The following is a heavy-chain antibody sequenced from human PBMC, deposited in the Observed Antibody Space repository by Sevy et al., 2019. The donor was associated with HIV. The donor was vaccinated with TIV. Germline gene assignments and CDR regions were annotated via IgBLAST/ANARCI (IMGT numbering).Heavy chain of an antibody. CDR2: IKKDGSVK. CDR3: AGWGGAQSEFDY. J-gene: IGHJ4*02. D-gene: IGHD3-10*01. V-gene: IGHV3-7*01. CDR1: GFTFSSYW. Sequence: GGSLRLSCAASGFTFSSYWMSWVRQAPGKGLEWVADIKKDGSVKLYADAVKGRFTISRDNAENSVDLQMKSLRAEDTAVYFCAGWGGAQSEFDYWGQGTRVTVSS.